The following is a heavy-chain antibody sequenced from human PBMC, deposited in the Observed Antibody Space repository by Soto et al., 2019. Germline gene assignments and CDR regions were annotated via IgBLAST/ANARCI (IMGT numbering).Heavy chain of an antibody. CDR1: GFTFSNYW. D-gene: IGHD1-1*01. V-gene: IGHV3-7*01. Sequence: GGSLRLSCAASGFTFSNYWMNWVRQAPGKGLEWVANIKQDGSQQYFLDSVKGRFTVSRDNARNSLYLQMNSLRVDDTAVYYCGGGTVFDFWGQGTLVTVSS. CDR2: IKQDGSQQ. J-gene: IGHJ4*02. CDR3: GGGTVFDF.